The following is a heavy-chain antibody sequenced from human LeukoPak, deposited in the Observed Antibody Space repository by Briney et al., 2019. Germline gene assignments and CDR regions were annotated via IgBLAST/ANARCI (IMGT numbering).Heavy chain of an antibody. CDR3: ARASWGYDFWSGYSSMDV. Sequence: SETLSLTCTVSGGSISSYYWSWIRQPAGKGLEWSGRIYTSGSTNYNPSLKSRVTMSVDTSKNQFSLKLSSVTAADTAVYYCARASWGYDFWSGYSSMDVWGKGTTVTVSS. V-gene: IGHV4-4*07. CDR1: GGSISSYY. D-gene: IGHD3-3*01. CDR2: IYTSGST. J-gene: IGHJ6*03.